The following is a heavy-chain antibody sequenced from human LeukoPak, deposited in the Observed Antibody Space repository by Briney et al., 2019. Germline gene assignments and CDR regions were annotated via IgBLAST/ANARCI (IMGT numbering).Heavy chain of an antibody. CDR2: ISYDGSNK. V-gene: IGHV3-30-3*01. Sequence: GGPLRLSCAASGFTFSSYAMHWVRQAPGKGLEWVAVISYDGSNKYYADSVKGRFTISRDNSKNTLFLQMNSLRAEDTAVYYCARPPTYSSSPYYFDYWGQGTLVTVSS. J-gene: IGHJ4*02. D-gene: IGHD6-13*01. CDR3: ARPPTYSSSPYYFDY. CDR1: GFTFSSYA.